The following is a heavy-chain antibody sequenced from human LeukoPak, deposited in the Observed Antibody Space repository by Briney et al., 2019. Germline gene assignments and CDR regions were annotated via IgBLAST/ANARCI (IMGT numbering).Heavy chain of an antibody. J-gene: IGHJ4*02. Sequence: PGGSLRLSCAASGFTVSSNYMSWVRQAPGKGLEWVSVIYGGGSTYYADSVKGRFTIFRDNSKNTVYLQMNSLRAEDTAVYYCARSVYGDYWGQGTLVTVSS. CDR3: ARSVYGDY. D-gene: IGHD5/OR15-5a*01. CDR2: IYGGGST. V-gene: IGHV3-53*01. CDR1: GFTVSSNY.